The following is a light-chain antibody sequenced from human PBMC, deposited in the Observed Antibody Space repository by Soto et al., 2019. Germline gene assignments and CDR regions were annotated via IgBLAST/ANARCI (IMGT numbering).Light chain of an antibody. V-gene: IGKV3-20*01. Sequence: EIVLTQSPGTLSLSPGEGASLSCRASQAISGNYLAWYQHKPGQAPRLLMYGASSRATGIPDRFSDSGSGTDFTLTISRLEPEDFAVYYCQQYGSSPPITFVQGTRLEFK. CDR1: QAISGNY. J-gene: IGKJ5*01. CDR2: GAS. CDR3: QQYGSSPPIT.